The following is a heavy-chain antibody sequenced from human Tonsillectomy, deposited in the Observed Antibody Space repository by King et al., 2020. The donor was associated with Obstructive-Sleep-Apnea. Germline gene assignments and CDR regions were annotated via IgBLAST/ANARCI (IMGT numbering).Heavy chain of an antibody. CDR1: GFTVSSNY. Sequence: VQLVESGGGLVQPGGSLRLSCAASGFTVSSNYMSWVRQAPGKGLEWVSVISSGGSTYYADSVKGRFTISRDSSKNTLYLQMNSLTAEDTAVYYCARVIVATTFFTDAFDIWGQGAMVTVSS. V-gene: IGHV3-66*01. CDR2: ISSGGST. D-gene: IGHD5-12*01. CDR3: ARVIVATTFFTDAFDI. J-gene: IGHJ3*02.